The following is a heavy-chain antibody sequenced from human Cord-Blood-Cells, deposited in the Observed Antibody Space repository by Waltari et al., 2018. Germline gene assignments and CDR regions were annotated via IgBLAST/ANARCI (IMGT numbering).Heavy chain of an antibody. J-gene: IGHJ4*02. CDR1: GGSFSGYY. CDR3: ARGPNHYYGSGSYVDY. V-gene: IGHV4-34*01. Sequence: QVQLQQWGAGLLKPSETLSLTCAVYGGSFSGYYWSWIRQPPGKGLEWIGEINHSGSTNCNPSLKSRVTISVDTSKNQFSRKLSSVTAADTAVYYCARGPNHYYGSGSYVDYWGQGTLVTVSS. D-gene: IGHD3-10*01. CDR2: INHSGST.